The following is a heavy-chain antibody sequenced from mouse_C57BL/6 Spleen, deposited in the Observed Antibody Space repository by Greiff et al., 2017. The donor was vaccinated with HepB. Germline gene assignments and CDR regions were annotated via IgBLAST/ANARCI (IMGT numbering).Heavy chain of an antibody. J-gene: IGHJ4*01. CDR2: IHPNSGST. D-gene: IGHD2-4*01. V-gene: IGHV1-64*01. Sequence: VQLQQPGAELVKPGASVKLSCKASGYTFTSYWMHWVKQRPGQGLEWIGMIHPNSGSTNYNEKFKSKATLTVDKSSSTAYMQLSSLTSEDAAVYYCALYYYDGDYYAMDYWGQGTSVTVSS. CDR3: ALYYYDGDYYAMDY. CDR1: GYTFTSYW.